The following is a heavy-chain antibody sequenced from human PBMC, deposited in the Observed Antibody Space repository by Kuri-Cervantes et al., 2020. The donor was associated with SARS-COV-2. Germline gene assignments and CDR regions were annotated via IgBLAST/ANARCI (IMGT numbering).Heavy chain of an antibody. D-gene: IGHD1-1*01. CDR1: GFPFTDAW. J-gene: IGHJ3*02. Sequence: GGSLRLSCAASGFPFTDAWMNWVRQAPGKGLEWVGRIKSKSDDGTTDYAAPVKGRFTLSRDDLENTVYLQMNSLKPEDTAVYYCTTGGTTTSFAFDIWGQGTMVTVSS. CDR3: TTGGTTTSFAFDI. V-gene: IGHV3-15*01. CDR2: IKSKSDDGTT.